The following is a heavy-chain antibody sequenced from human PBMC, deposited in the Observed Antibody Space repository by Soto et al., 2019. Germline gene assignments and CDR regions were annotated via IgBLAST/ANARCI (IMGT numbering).Heavy chain of an antibody. J-gene: IGHJ6*02. Sequence: GSLLLSCAASGFTFSSYAMHWVRQAPGKGLEWVAVISYDGSNKYYADSVKGRFTISRDNSKNTLYLQMNSLRAEDTAVYYCARAGGTACGGDCYPDQYYGMDVWGQGTTVTVYS. D-gene: IGHD2-21*02. CDR3: ARAGGTACGGDCYPDQYYGMDV. V-gene: IGHV3-30-3*01. CDR2: ISYDGSNK. CDR1: GFTFSSYA.